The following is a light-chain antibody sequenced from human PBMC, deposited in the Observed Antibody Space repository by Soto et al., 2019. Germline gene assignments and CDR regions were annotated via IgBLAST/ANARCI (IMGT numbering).Light chain of an antibody. CDR3: QQCSNWPLT. CDR2: GAS. CDR1: QSVSSNF. V-gene: IGKV3D-20*02. Sequence: EIVLTQSPGTLSLSPGERATLSCRASQSVSSNFLAWYQEKPGQAPRLLIYGASSRATGIPDRFSGSGSGTDFTLTISRLEPEDFAVYYCQQCSNWPLTFGGGTKVDIK. J-gene: IGKJ4*01.